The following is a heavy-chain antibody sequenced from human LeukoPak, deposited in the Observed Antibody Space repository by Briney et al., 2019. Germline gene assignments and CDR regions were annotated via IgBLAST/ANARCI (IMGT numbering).Heavy chain of an antibody. CDR2: IIPIFGTA. CDR1: GGTFISYA. J-gene: IGHJ4*02. D-gene: IGHD3-22*01. Sequence: ASVKVSCKASGGTFISYAISWVRQAPGQGLEWMGGIIPIFGTANYAQKFQGRVTITADESTSTAYMELSSLRSEDTAVYYCARVQLSSGYYSEGFDYWGQGTLVTVSS. CDR3: ARVQLSSGYYSEGFDY. V-gene: IGHV1-69*13.